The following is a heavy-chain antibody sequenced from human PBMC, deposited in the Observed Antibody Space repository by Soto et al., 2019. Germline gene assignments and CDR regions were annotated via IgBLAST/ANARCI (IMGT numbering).Heavy chain of an antibody. CDR3: ARRSTYRRSWSSGWFDS. CDR2: IYWDDDY. CDR1: GFSLSSDGVG. J-gene: IGHJ5*01. Sequence: QITLKESGPTLVKPTQTLTLTCTISGFSLSSDGVGVGWIRQPPGKALEWLAFIYWDDDYRYSPSLQSRLNITKDSANNKVLLIVPNVDPVDSATYFCARRSTYRRSWSSGWFDSWGQGILVTVSS. D-gene: IGHD3-10*01. V-gene: IGHV2-5*02.